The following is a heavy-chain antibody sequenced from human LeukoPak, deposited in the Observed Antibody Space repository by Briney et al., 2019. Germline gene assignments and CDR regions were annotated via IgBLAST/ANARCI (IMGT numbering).Heavy chain of an antibody. CDR2: ISGSSSYI. CDR3: ARGPSITMVRGVIIWGYFDY. CDR1: GFTFSSYS. D-gene: IGHD3-10*01. Sequence: PGGSLRLSCAASGFTFSSYSMNWVRQAPGKGLEWVSSISGSSSYIYYADSVKGRFTISRDNAKNSLYLQMNSLRAEDTAVYYCARGPSITMVRGVIIWGYFDYWGQGSLVTVSS. J-gene: IGHJ4*02. V-gene: IGHV3-21*01.